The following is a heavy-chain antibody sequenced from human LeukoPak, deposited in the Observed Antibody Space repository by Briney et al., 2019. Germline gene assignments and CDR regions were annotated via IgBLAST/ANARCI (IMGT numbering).Heavy chain of an antibody. CDR2: ISGSGAGT. Sequence: GGSLRLSCAASGFTFSSYAMSWVRQAPGKGLEWVSGISGSGAGTYYADSVKGRFTISRDNSKNTLYLQMISLRAEDTAVYYCAKMVREFYTISYYFDYWGQGTLVTVSS. J-gene: IGHJ4*02. CDR1: GFTFSSYA. D-gene: IGHD2-8*01. V-gene: IGHV3-23*01. CDR3: AKMVREFYTISYYFDY.